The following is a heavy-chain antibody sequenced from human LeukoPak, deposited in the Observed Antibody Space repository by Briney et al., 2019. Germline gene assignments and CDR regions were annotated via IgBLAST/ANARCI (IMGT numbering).Heavy chain of an antibody. Sequence: GGSLRLSCAASVFTVSAHSMTWVRQAPWKGLEWVSSIGGSGKDTYFADSVKGRFTIYRDDSRNMVFLQMNSLSRDDTAVYYCARRGGNNGWGAFDVWGQGTTISVSS. CDR2: IGGSGKDT. CDR1: VFTVSAHS. CDR3: ARRGGNNGWGAFDV. D-gene: IGHD6-19*01. J-gene: IGHJ3*01. V-gene: IGHV3-23*05.